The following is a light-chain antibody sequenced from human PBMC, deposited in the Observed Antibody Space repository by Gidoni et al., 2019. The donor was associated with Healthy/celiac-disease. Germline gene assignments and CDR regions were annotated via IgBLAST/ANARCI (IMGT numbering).Light chain of an antibody. Sequence: IVLTQSPATLSLSPGERATLSCRASQSVSSYLAWYQQKPGQAPRLLIYAASNRATGIPARFSGSGSGTDFTLTISSLEPEDFAVYYCQQRSNWLYTFGQGTKLEIK. CDR2: AAS. CDR3: QQRSNWLYT. J-gene: IGKJ2*01. V-gene: IGKV3-11*01. CDR1: QSVSSY.